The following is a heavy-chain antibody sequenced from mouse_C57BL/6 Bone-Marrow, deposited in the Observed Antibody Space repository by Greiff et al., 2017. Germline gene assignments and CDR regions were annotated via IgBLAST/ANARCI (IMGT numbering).Heavy chain of an antibody. CDR3: ARSSYYYSYYFDY. CDR1: GFSLTSYA. V-gene: IGHV2-9-1*01. J-gene: IGHJ2*01. CDR2: IWTGGGT. D-gene: IGHD1-1*01. Sequence: VQLVESGPGLVAPSQSLSITCTVSGFSLTSYAISWVRQPPGTGLEWLGVIWTGGGTNYNSALKSRLSISKDNSKSQVFLKMNSLQTDDTARYYCARSSYYYSYYFDYWGQGTTLTVSS.